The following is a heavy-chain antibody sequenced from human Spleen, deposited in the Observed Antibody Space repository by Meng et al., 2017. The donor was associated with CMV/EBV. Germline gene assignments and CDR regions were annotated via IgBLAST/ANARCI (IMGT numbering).Heavy chain of an antibody. V-gene: IGHV3-33*06. D-gene: IGHD3-10*01. CDR1: GFIFSGYG. J-gene: IGHJ6*02. CDR2: IWYDGNYK. Sequence: GGSLRLSCAASGFIFSGYGMHWVRQAPGKGLEWVAVIWYDGNYKYYADSVTGRFTISRDNSKNTLDLQMNSLRTEDTAVYYCAKNGGSGSYRGYGRDVWGQGTTVTVSS. CDR3: AKNGGSGSYRGYGRDV.